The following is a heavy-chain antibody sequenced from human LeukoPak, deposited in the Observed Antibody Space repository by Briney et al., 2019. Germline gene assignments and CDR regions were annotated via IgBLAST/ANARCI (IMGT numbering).Heavy chain of an antibody. V-gene: IGHV3-30*02. CDR2: IRYDGSNK. J-gene: IGHJ4*02. CDR1: GFTFSSYG. D-gene: IGHD2-15*01. CDR3: AKGIVVVVAATGYFDY. Sequence: GGSLRLSCAASGFTFSSYGMYWVRQAPGKGLEWVAFIRYDGSNKYYADSVKGRFTISRDNSKNTLYLQMNSLRAEDTAVYYCAKGIVVVVAATGYFDYWGQGTLVTVSS.